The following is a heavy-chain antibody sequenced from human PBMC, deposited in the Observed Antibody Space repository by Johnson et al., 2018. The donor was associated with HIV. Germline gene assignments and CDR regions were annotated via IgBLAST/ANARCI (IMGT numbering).Heavy chain of an antibody. CDR2: ISSSGRTI. D-gene: IGHD5-18*01. CDR3: ARNRPVSYGYRGAFDF. Sequence: QVQLVESGGGLVKPGGSLRLSCAASGFTFSDYYMSWIRQAPGKGLEWVSYISSSGRTIYYADSVKGRFTMSRDNAKKSLYLQMNSLRAEDTAVYYCARNRPVSYGYRGAFDFWGQGTMVTVSS. V-gene: IGHV3-11*04. J-gene: IGHJ3*01. CDR1: GFTFSDYY.